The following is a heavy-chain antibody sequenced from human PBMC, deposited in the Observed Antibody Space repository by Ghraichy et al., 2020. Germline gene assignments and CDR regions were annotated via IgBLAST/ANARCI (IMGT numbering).Heavy chain of an antibody. Sequence: GGSLRLSCAASGFTFSGYAMSWVRQAPGKGLEWVSAISGSGGSTYYADSVKGRFTISRDNSKNTLYLQMNSLRAEDTAVYYCAKDLSQVVYAIRLDYWGQGTLVTVSS. J-gene: IGHJ4*02. CDR3: AKDLSQVVYAIRLDY. V-gene: IGHV3-23*01. D-gene: IGHD2-8*02. CDR1: GFTFSGYA. CDR2: ISGSGGST.